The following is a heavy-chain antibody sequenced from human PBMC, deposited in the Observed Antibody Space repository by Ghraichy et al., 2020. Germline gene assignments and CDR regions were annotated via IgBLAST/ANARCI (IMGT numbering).Heavy chain of an antibody. J-gene: IGHJ4*02. CDR1: GFTFTNYY. CDR2: IKADGSDK. CDR3: AREGEMTTVTTGFDY. V-gene: IGHV3-7*03. D-gene: IGHD4-11*01. Sequence: SCAASGFTFTNYYMTWVRQAPGKGLEWVANIKADGSDKFYLDSVKGRFTISRDNAKNSLYLQMNSLRAEDTAVYYCAREGEMTTVTTGFDYWGQGTLVTVSS.